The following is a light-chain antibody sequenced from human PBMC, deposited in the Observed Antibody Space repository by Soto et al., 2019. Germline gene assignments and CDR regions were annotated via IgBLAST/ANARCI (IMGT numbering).Light chain of an antibody. V-gene: IGKV1-27*01. J-gene: IGKJ1*01. Sequence: DIQMTQSPSSLSASVGDRVTITCRASQGMSNSLAWYQQKPGKAPKLLIYAASTLQAGVPSRFSGSGSGTAFALTISSLQPEDVATYYCQKYNSAPWTFAQGTNVEIK. CDR3: QKYNSAPWT. CDR2: AAS. CDR1: QGMSNS.